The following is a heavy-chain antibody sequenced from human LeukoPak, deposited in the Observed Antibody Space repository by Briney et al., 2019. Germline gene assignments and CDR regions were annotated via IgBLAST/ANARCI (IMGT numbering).Heavy chain of an antibody. D-gene: IGHD4-17*01. CDR3: AKVTRYYGDYYYYFDY. Sequence: PGGSLRLSCAASGFTFSSYAMSWVRQAPGKGLEWVSAISGSGGSTYYADSVKGRFTISRDNSKNTLYLQMNSLRAEDTAVYYCAKVTRYYGDYYYYFDYWGQGTLVTVSS. J-gene: IGHJ4*02. V-gene: IGHV3-23*01. CDR2: ISGSGGST. CDR1: GFTFSSYA.